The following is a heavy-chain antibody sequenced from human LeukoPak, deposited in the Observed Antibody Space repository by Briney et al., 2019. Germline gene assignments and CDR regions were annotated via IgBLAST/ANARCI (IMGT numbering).Heavy chain of an antibody. CDR3: ARSSRSIAARHNWFDP. J-gene: IGHJ5*02. D-gene: IGHD6-25*01. Sequence: APEPLSLTCAVYGGSFSGYYWSWIRQPPGKGLEWIGEINHSGSTNYNPSLKSRVTISVDTSKNQFSLKLSSVTAADTAVYYCARSSRSIAARHNWFDPWGQGTLVTVSS. CDR2: INHSGST. V-gene: IGHV4-34*01. CDR1: GGSFSGYY.